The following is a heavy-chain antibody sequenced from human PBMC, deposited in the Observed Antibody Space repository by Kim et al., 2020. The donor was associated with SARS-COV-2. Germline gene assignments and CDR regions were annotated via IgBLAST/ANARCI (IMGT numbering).Heavy chain of an antibody. D-gene: IGHD6-19*01. J-gene: IGHJ3*02. Sequence: GGSLRLSCAASGFTFSSFAMHWVRQAPGKGLEWVAIISFGGSNKYYADSVQGRFTISRANSKNTLYLQMNSLRDEDTAVYYCARDRAVAGMDGLDIWGQGTMVTVSS. CDR2: ISFGGSNK. V-gene: IGHV3-30*04. CDR1: GFTFSSFA. CDR3: ARDRAVAGMDGLDI.